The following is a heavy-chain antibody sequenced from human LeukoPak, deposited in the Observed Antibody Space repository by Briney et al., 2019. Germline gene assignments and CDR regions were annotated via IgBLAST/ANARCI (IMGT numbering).Heavy chain of an antibody. CDR1: GFTFSSYE. Sequence: GGSLRLSCAASGFTFSSYEMNWVRQAPGKGLEWVSYISSSGSTIYYADSAKGRFTISRDNAKNSLYLQMNSLRAEDTAVYYCARLNIVATMRYYYYYGMDVWGKGTTVTVSS. CDR2: ISSSGSTI. V-gene: IGHV3-48*03. J-gene: IGHJ6*04. CDR3: ARLNIVATMRYYYYYGMDV. D-gene: IGHD5-12*01.